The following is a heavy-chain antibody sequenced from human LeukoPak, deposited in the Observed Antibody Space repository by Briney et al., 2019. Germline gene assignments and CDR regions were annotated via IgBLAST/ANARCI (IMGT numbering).Heavy chain of an antibody. J-gene: IGHJ6*03. CDR1: GGSISSSSYY. D-gene: IGHD1-14*01. V-gene: IGHV4-39*07. CDR2: IYYSGST. CDR3: ARSPGGKRPYYYYMDV. Sequence: PSETLSLTCTVSGGSISSSSYYWGWIRQPPGKGLEWIGSIYYSGSTYYNPSLKSRVTISVDTSKNQFSLKLSSVTAADTAVYYCARSPGGKRPYYYYMDVWGKGTTVTVSS.